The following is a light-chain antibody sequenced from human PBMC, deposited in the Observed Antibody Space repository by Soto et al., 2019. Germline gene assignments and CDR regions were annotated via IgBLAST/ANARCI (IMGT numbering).Light chain of an antibody. CDR1: QRISYY. V-gene: IGKV1-39*01. CDR2: AAS. J-gene: IGKJ5*01. CDR3: QQSYSTPFT. Sequence: DIQMTQSPSSLSASVGYRFTITCRASQRISYYLNWFQQKPGRAPKLLIYAASSLEAGVPSRYSGSGSGTDFTLTISSLQPEDFATYYCQQSYSTPFTFGQGTQLEIK.